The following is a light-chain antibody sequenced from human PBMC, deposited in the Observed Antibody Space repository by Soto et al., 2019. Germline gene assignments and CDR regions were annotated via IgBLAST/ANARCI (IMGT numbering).Light chain of an antibody. V-gene: IGLV2-8*01. CDR3: SSYAGSNNFGYV. CDR1: SSDVGGYNY. Sequence: ALTQPPSASGSPGQSVTISCTGTSSDVGGYNYVSWYQQHPGKAPKLMIYEVSKRPSGVPDRFSGSKSGNTASLTVSGLQAEDEADYYCSSYAGSNNFGYVFGTGTKVTVL. CDR2: EVS. J-gene: IGLJ1*01.